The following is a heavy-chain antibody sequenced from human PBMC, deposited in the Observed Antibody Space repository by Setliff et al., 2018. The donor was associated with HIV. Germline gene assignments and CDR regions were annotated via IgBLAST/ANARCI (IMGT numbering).Heavy chain of an antibody. CDR3: VRDGTPIGRYYQYFHV. CDR1: GFTFSSYW. V-gene: IGHV3-7*03. CDR2: IKQDGSEK. J-gene: IGHJ6*04. D-gene: IGHD1-26*01. Sequence: PGGSLRLSCAASGFTFSSYWMTWVRQAPGKGLEWVANIKQDGSEKYYMDSVKGRFTISRDNAKSSLYLQMNSLRAEDTALYYCVRDGTPIGRYYQYFHVWGEGIMVTVSS.